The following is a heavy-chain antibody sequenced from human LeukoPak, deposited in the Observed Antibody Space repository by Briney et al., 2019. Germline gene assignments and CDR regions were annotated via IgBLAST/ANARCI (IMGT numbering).Heavy chain of an antibody. V-gene: IGHV3-7*01. CDR3: AREDLSDYGDFYYFDY. J-gene: IGHJ4*02. Sequence: PGGSLRLSCAASGFTFSSHGMSWVRQAPGKGLEWVANIKQDGSEKYYVDSVKGRFTISRDNAKNSLYLQMNSLRAEDTAVYYCAREDLSDYGDFYYFDYWGQGTLVTVSS. CDR2: IKQDGSEK. D-gene: IGHD4-17*01. CDR1: GFTFSSHG.